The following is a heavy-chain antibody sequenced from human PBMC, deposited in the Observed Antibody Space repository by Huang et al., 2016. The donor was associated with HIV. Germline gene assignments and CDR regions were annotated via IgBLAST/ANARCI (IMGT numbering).Heavy chain of an antibody. CDR2: LNSATGTQ. J-gene: IGHJ5*02. V-gene: IGHV7-4-1*01. Sequence: QVQLVQSGSEFKKPGASVRISCRAYGYTFTSYNINWVRQATGQGLEWMGWLNSATGTQTDAQAFTGRFVVSLDTSVATAFLQIASLRADDTAVYFCVRGGGGSAWLTPLVWFDPWGQGTLVTVSS. D-gene: IGHD6-19*01. CDR1: GYTFTSYN. CDR3: VRGGGGSAWLTPLVWFDP.